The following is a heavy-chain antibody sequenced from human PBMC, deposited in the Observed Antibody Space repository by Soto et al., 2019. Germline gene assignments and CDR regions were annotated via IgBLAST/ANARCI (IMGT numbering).Heavy chain of an antibody. J-gene: IGHJ6*02. CDR2: IQAASGNT. CDR1: GDTFTTYS. Sequence: HVQLVQSGAEVKKPGASVKLSCKASGDTFTTYSFHWVRQAPGQGLEWMGWIQAASGNTKSSQRFQGRVTNTRDTSASTVYMELSSLRPEDTAVYYCATGRYSGSSYYDGLDVWAQGTTVTVSS. CDR3: ATGRYSGSSYYDGLDV. V-gene: IGHV1-3*01. D-gene: IGHD1-26*01.